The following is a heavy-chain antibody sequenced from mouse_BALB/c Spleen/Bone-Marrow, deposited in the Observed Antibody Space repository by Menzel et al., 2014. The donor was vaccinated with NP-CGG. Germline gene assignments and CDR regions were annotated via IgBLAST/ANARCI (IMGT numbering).Heavy chain of an antibody. CDR1: GFTFSSYG. CDR2: INSNGGST. J-gene: IGHJ4*01. CDR3: ARDGCYVFYAMDY. D-gene: IGHD1-1*02. Sequence: EVQLVESGGGLVQPGGSLKLSCAASGFTFSSYGMSWVRQTPDKRLELVATINSNGGSTYYPDSVKGRFTSSRDNAKNTLYLQMSSLKSEDTAMYYCARDGCYVFYAMDYWGQGTSVTSSS. V-gene: IGHV5-6-3*01.